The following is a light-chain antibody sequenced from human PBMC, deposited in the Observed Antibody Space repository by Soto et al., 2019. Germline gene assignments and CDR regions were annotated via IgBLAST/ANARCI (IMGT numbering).Light chain of an antibody. CDR3: PQSYSMPIT. CDR1: QSIPDY. Sequence: DIQMTQSPSSLSASVGDRVTITCRASQSIPDYLNWYQHKPVKAPKVLIYGASNLQTGVPPRFSGSGSGTDFSLTTSSLQPEDFATDYCPQSYSMPITFGQGTLLES. J-gene: IGKJ5*01. V-gene: IGKV1-39*01. CDR2: GAS.